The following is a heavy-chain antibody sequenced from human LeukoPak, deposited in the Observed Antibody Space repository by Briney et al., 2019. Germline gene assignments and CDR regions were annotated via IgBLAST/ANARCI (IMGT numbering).Heavy chain of an antibody. J-gene: IGHJ4*02. CDR3: AVGGLRYYFDY. Sequence: ASVKVSCKAPGYTFTSYYMHWVRQAPGQGLEWMGIINPSGGSTSYAQKFQGRVTMTRDTSTSTVYMELSSLRSEDTAVYYCAVGGLRYYFDYWGQGTLVTVSS. V-gene: IGHV1-46*01. D-gene: IGHD4-17*01. CDR2: INPSGGST. CDR1: GYTFTSYY.